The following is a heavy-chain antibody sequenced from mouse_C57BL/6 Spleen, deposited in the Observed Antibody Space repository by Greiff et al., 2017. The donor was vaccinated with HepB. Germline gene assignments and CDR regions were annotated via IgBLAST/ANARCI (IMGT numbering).Heavy chain of an antibody. CDR1: GYSITSGYY. D-gene: IGHD2-1*01. V-gene: IGHV3-6*01. CDR3: ARDLYGNYVGYAMDY. CDR2: ISYDGSN. J-gene: IGHJ4*01. Sequence: EVKLMESGPGLVKPSQSLSLTCSVTGYSITSGYYWNWIRQFPGNKLEWMGYISYDGSNNYNPSLKNRISITRDTSKNQFFLKLNSVTTEDTATYYCARDLYGNYVGYAMDYWGQGTSVTVSS.